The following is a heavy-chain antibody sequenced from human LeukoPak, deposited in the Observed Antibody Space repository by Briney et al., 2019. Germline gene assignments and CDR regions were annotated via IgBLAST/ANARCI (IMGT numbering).Heavy chain of an antibody. V-gene: IGHV3-11*01. D-gene: IGHD4/OR15-4a*01. CDR1: GFTFSDYY. Sequence: GGSLRLSCAASGFTFSDYYMSWIRQAPGKGLEWVSYISSSGSTIYYADSVKGRFTISRDNAKNSLYLQMNSLRAEDTAVYYCARVIIPPHDYVDYWGQGTLVTVSS. J-gene: IGHJ4*02. CDR2: ISSSGSTI. CDR3: ARVIIPPHDYVDY.